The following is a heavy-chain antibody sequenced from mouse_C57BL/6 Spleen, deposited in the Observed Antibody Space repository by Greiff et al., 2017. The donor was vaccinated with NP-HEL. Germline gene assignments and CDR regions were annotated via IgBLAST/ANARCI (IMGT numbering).Heavy chain of an antibody. CDR1: GYAFSSSW. V-gene: IGHV1-82*01. Sequence: QVQLQQSGPELVKPGASVKISCKASGYAFSSSWMNWVKQRPGQGLEWIGRIYPGDGDTNYNGKFKGKATLTADQSSSTAYMQLSSLTSEDSAVYCCARLGYYGSSGYFDVWGKGTTVTVSS. D-gene: IGHD1-1*01. J-gene: IGHJ1*03. CDR3: ARLGYYGSSGYFDV. CDR2: IYPGDGDT.